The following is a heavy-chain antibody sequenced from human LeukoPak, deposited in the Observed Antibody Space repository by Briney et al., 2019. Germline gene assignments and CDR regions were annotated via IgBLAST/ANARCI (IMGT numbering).Heavy chain of an antibody. CDR2: ISAYNGNT. D-gene: IGHD2-2*01. J-gene: IGHJ5*02. Sequence: GASVKVSCKASGYTFTCYGISWVRQAPGQGLEWMGWISAYNGNTNYAQKLQGRVTMTTDTSTSTAYMELRSLRSDDTAVYYCARAIVVVPASNWFDPWGQGTLVTVSS. CDR3: ARAIVVVPASNWFDP. V-gene: IGHV1-18*01. CDR1: GYTFTCYG.